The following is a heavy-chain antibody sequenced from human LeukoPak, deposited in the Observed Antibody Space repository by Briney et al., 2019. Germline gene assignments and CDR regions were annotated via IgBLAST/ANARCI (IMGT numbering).Heavy chain of an antibody. V-gene: IGHV3-21*01. D-gene: IGHD5-18*01. CDR1: GFPFSSYA. CDR2: ISSSSVYI. J-gene: IGHJ4*02. CDR3: ARDRRLQLWSPAGFDY. Sequence: GGSLRLSCAASGFPFSSYAMNWVRQAPGKGLEWVSSISSSSVYIYYADSVKGRFTISRDNAKNSLYLQMNSLRAEDTAVYYCARDRRLQLWSPAGFDYWGQGTLVTASS.